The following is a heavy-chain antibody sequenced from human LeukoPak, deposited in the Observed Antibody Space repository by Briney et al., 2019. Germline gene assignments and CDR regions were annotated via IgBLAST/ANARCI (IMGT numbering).Heavy chain of an antibody. CDR2: MNPNSGNT. D-gene: IGHD3-10*01. CDR3: ARDLVLWFGELLSNPAGY. CDR1: GYTFTSYD. Sequence: ASVKVSCKASGYTFTSYDINWVRQATGQGLEWMGWMNPNSGNTDYAQKFQGRVTITRNTSISTAYMELRSLRSDDTAVYYCARDLVLWFGELLSNPAGYWGQGTLVTVSS. J-gene: IGHJ4*02. V-gene: IGHV1-8*03.